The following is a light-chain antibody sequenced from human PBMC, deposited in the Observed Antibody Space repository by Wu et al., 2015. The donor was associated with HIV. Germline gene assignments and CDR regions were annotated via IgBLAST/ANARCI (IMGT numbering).Light chain of an antibody. CDR2: GAS. V-gene: IGKV1-6*01. CDR3: LQDFNLWT. Sequence: AIQMTQFPSSLSPSVGDRVTITCRASQAIRNDVSWFQHKPGKAPKLLIYGASTLQSGVPSRFSGSGYGTYFSLIISSLQPEDSATYYCLQDFNLWTFGQGPRWKSN. J-gene: IGKJ1*01. CDR1: QAIRND.